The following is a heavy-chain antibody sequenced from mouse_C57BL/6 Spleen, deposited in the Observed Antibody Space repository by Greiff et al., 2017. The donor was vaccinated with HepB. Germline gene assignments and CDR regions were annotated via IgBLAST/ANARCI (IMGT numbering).Heavy chain of an antibody. V-gene: IGHV5-9*01. Sequence: EVQLVESGGGLVKPGGSLKLSCAASGFTFSSYTMSWVRQTPEKRLEWVATISGGGGNTYYPDSVKGRFTISRDNAKNTLYLQMSSLRSEDTALYYCASGYGNYEGFAYWGQGTLVTVSA. CDR3: ASGYGNYEGFAY. CDR2: ISGGGGNT. CDR1: GFTFSSYT. J-gene: IGHJ3*01. D-gene: IGHD2-1*01.